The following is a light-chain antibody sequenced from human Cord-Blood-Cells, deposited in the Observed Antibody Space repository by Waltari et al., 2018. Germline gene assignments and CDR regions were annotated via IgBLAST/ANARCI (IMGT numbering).Light chain of an antibody. CDR1: QSVLYSSNNKNY. V-gene: IGKV4-1*01. J-gene: IGKJ2*01. CDR3: QQYYSTPYT. CDR2: WAS. Sequence: DIVMTQSPDSLAVSLGERATINCKSSQSVLYSSNNKNYLAWYQQKQGQPPKLLIYWASNRESGVPDRFSGSGSGTDFTLTISSLQAEDVAVYYCQQYYSTPYTFGQGTKLEIK.